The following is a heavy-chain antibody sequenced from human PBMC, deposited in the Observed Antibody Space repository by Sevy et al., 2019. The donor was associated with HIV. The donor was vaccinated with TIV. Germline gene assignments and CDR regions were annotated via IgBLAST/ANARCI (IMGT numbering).Heavy chain of an antibody. CDR1: GFTFSSYG. V-gene: IGHV3-30*18. CDR3: AKVLSSSVSSSLAPLEY. Sequence: GGSLRLSCAASGFTFSSYGMHWVRQAPGKGLEWVAVISYDGSNKYYADSVKGRFTISRDNSKNTLYLQMNSLRAEDTAVDSCAKVLSSSVSSSLAPLEYWAQGTLVTVSS. CDR2: ISYDGSNK. J-gene: IGHJ4*02. D-gene: IGHD6-6*01.